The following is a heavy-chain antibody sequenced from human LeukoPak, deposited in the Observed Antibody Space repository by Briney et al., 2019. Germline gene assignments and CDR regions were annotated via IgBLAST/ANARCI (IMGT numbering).Heavy chain of an antibody. CDR1: GFTFSSYG. CDR3: AKTRSYSSGWYALDY. J-gene: IGHJ4*02. D-gene: IGHD6-19*01. CDR2: ISYDGSNK. V-gene: IGHV3-30*18. Sequence: GGSLRLSCAASGFTFSSYGMHWVRQAPGKGLEWVAVISYDGSNKYYADSVRGRFTISRDNSKNTLYLQMNSLRAEDTAVYYCAKTRSYSSGWYALDYWGQGILVTVSS.